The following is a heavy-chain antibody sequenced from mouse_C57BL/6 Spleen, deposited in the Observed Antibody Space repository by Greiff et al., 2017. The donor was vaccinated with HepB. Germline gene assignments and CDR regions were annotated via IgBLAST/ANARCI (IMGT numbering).Heavy chain of an antibody. Sequence: EVNVVESEGGLVQPGSSMKLSCTASGFTFSDYYMAWVRQVPEKGLEWVANINYDGSSTYYLDSLKSRFIISRDNAKNILYLQMSSLKSEDTATYYCARDSNYDYFDYWGQGTTLTVSS. V-gene: IGHV5-16*01. J-gene: IGHJ2*01. D-gene: IGHD2-5*01. CDR1: GFTFSDYY. CDR3: ARDSNYDYFDY. CDR2: INYDGSST.